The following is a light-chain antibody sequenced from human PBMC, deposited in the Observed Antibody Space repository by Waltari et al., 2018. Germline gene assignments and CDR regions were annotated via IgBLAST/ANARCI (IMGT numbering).Light chain of an antibody. CDR2: GAS. CDR1: QTGSSH. Sequence: ETVMTQSPANLYVSPGESATLPCRTSQTGSSHLAWYQQTPGQAPRLLIYGASIRATGVPARFSGSGSGTQFTLTIHSLQSEDFAIYYCQQYNTWPPWTFGQGTKVDIK. CDR3: QQYNTWPPWT. V-gene: IGKV3-15*01. J-gene: IGKJ1*01.